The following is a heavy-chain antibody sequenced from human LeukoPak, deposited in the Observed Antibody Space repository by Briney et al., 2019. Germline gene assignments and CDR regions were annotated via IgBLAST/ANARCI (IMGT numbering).Heavy chain of an antibody. CDR3: ARYLSSGLDY. Sequence: SETLSLTCTVSGDSISRYYWTWIRQPPGRGLEWIGHIYYTGSTSYNPSLKSRVTLSVDTSKNQFSLKLTSVTAADTAVYYCARYLSSGLDYWGQGTWLTVSS. J-gene: IGHJ4*02. V-gene: IGHV4-59*01. CDR2: IYYTGST. CDR1: GDSISRYY. D-gene: IGHD3-10*01.